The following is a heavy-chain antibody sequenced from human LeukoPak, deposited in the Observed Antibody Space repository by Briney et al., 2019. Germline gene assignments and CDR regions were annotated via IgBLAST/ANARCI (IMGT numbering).Heavy chain of an antibody. Sequence: GASVKVSCKVTGYTFTSYYMHLVREAPGQGLEWMGIINPSGGSTSYAQKFQGRVTMTRDTSTSTVYMELSSLRSEDTAMYYCARGAIGDYFDYWGQGTLVTVSS. CDR2: INPSGGST. CDR1: GYTFTSYY. CDR3: ARGAIGDYFDY. J-gene: IGHJ4*02. V-gene: IGHV1-46*01. D-gene: IGHD3-16*01.